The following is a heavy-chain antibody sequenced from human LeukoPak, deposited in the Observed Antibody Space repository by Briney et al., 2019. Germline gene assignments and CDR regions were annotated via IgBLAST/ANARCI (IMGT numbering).Heavy chain of an antibody. J-gene: IGHJ5*02. D-gene: IGHD1-26*01. Sequence: SETLSLTCTVSGGSISSYYWSWIRQPPGKGLEWIGYIYYSGSTNYNPSLKSRVTISVDTSKNQLSLKLSSVTAADTAVYYCARHVGDSNWFDPWGQGTLVTVSS. V-gene: IGHV4-59*08. CDR3: ARHVGDSNWFDP. CDR2: IYYSGST. CDR1: GGSISSYY.